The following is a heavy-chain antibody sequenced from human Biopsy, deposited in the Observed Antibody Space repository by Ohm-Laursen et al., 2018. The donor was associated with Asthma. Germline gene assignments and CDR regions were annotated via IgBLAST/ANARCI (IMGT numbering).Heavy chain of an antibody. Sequence: GASVKVSCKASGYTFISYAIHWVRQAPGQRLEWMGWINAGNGNTKYSQKFQGRVTITRDTSASTAYMELSSLRSEDTAVYYCARGKTWGRSYYFDYWGQGTLVTVSS. CDR3: ARGKTWGRSYYFDY. V-gene: IGHV1-3*01. CDR2: INAGNGNT. CDR1: GYTFISYA. J-gene: IGHJ4*02. D-gene: IGHD6-6*01.